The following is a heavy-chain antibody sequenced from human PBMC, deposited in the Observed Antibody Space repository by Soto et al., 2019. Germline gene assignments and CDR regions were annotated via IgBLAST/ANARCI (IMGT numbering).Heavy chain of an antibody. CDR2: INPATGDT. Sequence: QVHLVQSGAEVQKPGASVRISCQASGYAFTTSAIHWVRQAPGQRLEWMGWINPATGDTKYSQSVRGRVTFALDTSATTAYMDLSSLASHDTAVYYCARAAGRSKLLPYYFHPWGQGTLVTVSS. J-gene: IGHJ5*02. CDR3: ARAAGRSKLLPYYFHP. CDR1: GYAFTTSA. V-gene: IGHV1-3*01. D-gene: IGHD3-10*01.